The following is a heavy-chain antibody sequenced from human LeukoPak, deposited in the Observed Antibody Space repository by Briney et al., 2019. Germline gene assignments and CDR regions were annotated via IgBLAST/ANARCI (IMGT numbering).Heavy chain of an antibody. Sequence: GGSLRLSCATSGFIFNSYGMHWVRQAPGKGLEWVSVIYSGGSTYYADSVKGRFTISRDNSKNTLYLQVNSLRAEDTAVYYCAREGYYDFWSGYYSFDYWGQGTLVTVSS. J-gene: IGHJ4*02. CDR1: GFIFNSYG. V-gene: IGHV3-66*01. CDR3: AREGYYDFWSGYYSFDY. CDR2: IYSGGST. D-gene: IGHD3-3*01.